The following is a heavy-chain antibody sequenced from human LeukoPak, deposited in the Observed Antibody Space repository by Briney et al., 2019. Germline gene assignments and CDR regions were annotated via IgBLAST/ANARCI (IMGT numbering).Heavy chain of an antibody. D-gene: IGHD6-19*01. CDR1: GYSITRGYY. CDR3: ARETEKQWQY. J-gene: IGHJ4*03. CDR2: IFHTGST. Sequence: PSETLSLTCTVSGYSITRGYYWGWIRQPPGKGPEWIASIFHTGSTYYNPSLKSRVTISVGTSNNQFSLRLNSVTAADTALYYCARETEKQWQYWGQGTVVTVSS. V-gene: IGHV4-38-2*02.